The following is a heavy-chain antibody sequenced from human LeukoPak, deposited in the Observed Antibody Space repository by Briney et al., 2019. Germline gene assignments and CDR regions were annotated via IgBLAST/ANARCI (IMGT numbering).Heavy chain of an antibody. D-gene: IGHD2-2*01. V-gene: IGHV1-2*02. Sequence: GASVKVSCKASGYTFTGYYMHWVRQAPGQGLEWMGWINPNSGGTNYAQKFQGRVTMTRDTSIGTAYMELSRLRSDDTAVYYCVRVRYCSSTSCLNAFDIWGQGTMVTVSS. J-gene: IGHJ3*02. CDR1: GYTFTGYY. CDR3: VRVRYCSSTSCLNAFDI. CDR2: INPNSGGT.